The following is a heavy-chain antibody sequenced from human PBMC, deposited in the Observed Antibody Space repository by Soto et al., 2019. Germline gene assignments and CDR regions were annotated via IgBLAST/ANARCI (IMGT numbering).Heavy chain of an antibody. J-gene: IGHJ4*02. V-gene: IGHV3-15*07. Sequence: GGSLRLSCAASGFTFSNAWMNWVRQAPGKGLEWVGRIKSKTDGGTTDYAAPVKGRFTISRDDSKNTLYLQMNSLKTEDTAVYYCTTRPIYYDSSGYYYLFDYWGQGTLVTVSS. CDR2: IKSKTDGGTT. CDR3: TTRPIYYDSSGYYYLFDY. CDR1: GFTFSNAW. D-gene: IGHD3-22*01.